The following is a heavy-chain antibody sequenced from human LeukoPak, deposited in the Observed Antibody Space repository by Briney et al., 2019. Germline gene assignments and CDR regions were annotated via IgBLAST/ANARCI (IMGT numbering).Heavy chain of an antibody. J-gene: IGHJ6*02. CDR1: GFTFSSYS. CDR2: IWYDGSNK. CDR3: ARGSTRVSKWLVDYYGMDV. D-gene: IGHD6-19*01. Sequence: PGRSLRLSCTASGFTFSSYSMHWVRQAPGKGLEWVAVIWYDGSNKYYADSVKGRFTISRDNSKNTLYLQMNSLRAEDTAVYYCARGSTRVSKWLVDYYGMDVWGQGTTVTVSS. V-gene: IGHV3-33*01.